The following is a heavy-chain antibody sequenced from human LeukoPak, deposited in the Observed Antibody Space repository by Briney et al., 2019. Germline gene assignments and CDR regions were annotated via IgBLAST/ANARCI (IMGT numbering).Heavy chain of an antibody. J-gene: IGHJ6*02. D-gene: IGHD2-8*01. V-gene: IGHV3-11*01. CDR3: ALGTINKDYYFGMDV. Sequence: PGGSLRLSCAASGFTFRDYYTTWLRQAPGKGLEWLSYISNSGSTVFYADSIKGRFTVSRDNAKRSLYLQIESLRDDDTAVYHCALGTINKDYYFGMDVWGQGTTVTVSS. CDR1: GFTFRDYY. CDR2: ISNSGSTV.